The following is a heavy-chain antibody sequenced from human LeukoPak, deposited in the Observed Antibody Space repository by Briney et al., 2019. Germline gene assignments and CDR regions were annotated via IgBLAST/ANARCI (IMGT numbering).Heavy chain of an antibody. V-gene: IGHV3-30*03. CDR2: ISYDGSNK. J-gene: IGHJ4*02. CDR1: GFTFSSYG. Sequence: GRSLRLSCAASGFTFSSYGMHWVRQDPGKGLEWVAVISYDGSNKYYADSVKGRFTISRDNSKNTLYLQMNSLRAEDTAVYYCARPGITIFGVVNFYFDYWGQGTLVTVSS. D-gene: IGHD3-3*01. CDR3: ARPGITIFGVVNFYFDY.